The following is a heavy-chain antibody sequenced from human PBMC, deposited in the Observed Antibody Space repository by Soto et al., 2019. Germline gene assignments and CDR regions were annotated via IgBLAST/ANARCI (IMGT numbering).Heavy chain of an antibody. CDR1: GFTFSSYS. CDR3: AREVGHDYGDYWFDP. Sequence: EVQLVESGGGLVKHGGSLRLSCAASGFTFSSYSMNWVRQAPGKGLEWVSSISSSSSYIYYADSVKGRFTISRDNAKNSLYLQMNSLRAEDTAVYYCAREVGHDYGDYWFDPWGQGTLVTVSS. CDR2: ISSSSSYI. D-gene: IGHD4-17*01. V-gene: IGHV3-21*01. J-gene: IGHJ5*02.